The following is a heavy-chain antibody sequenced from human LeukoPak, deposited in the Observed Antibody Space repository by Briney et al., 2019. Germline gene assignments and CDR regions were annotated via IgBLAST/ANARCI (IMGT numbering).Heavy chain of an antibody. V-gene: IGHV3-74*01. J-gene: IGHJ4*02. CDR1: GFTFSSYW. CDR3: AKGGGYRSQPYFDY. CDR2: INGDGSST. D-gene: IGHD3-16*02. Sequence: GGSLRLSCAASGFTFSSYWMHWVRQGPGEGLVWVSRINGDGSSTSYADSVKGRFTISRDNSKNTLYLQMNSLRAEDTAVYYCAKGGGYRSQPYFDYWGQGTPVTVSS.